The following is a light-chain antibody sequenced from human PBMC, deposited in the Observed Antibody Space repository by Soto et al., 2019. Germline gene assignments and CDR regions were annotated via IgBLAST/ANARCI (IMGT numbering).Light chain of an antibody. J-gene: IGLJ1*01. CDR3: SSYTSSSTYV. CDR1: SSDVGGSKV. CDR2: EDT. Sequence: QSVLTQPASVSGSPGQSITISCTGPSSDVGGSKVVSWYQHHPGKAPKLIIYEDTKRPSGVSNRFSGSKSGNTASLTISGLQAEDEADYYCSSYTSSSTYVFGTGTKLTVL. V-gene: IGLV2-14*02.